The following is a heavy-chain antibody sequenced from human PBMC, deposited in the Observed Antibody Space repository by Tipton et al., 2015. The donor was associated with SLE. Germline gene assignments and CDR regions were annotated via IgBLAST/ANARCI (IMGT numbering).Heavy chain of an antibody. Sequence: SLRLSCAASGFTFSDYYMSWIRQAPGKGLEWVSYISSSSSYTNYADSVKGRFTISRDNAKNTLYLQMNSLRAEDTAVYYCAKDRKWLATYDAFDIWGQGTMVTVSS. J-gene: IGHJ3*02. CDR1: GFTFSDYY. D-gene: IGHD6-19*01. CDR3: AKDRKWLATYDAFDI. V-gene: IGHV3-11*06. CDR2: ISSSSSYT.